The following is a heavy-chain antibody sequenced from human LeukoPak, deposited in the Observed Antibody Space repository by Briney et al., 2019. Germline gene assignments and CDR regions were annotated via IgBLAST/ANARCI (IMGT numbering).Heavy chain of an antibody. Sequence: PGGSLRLSCAASGFTFSSYAMSWVRQAPGKGLEWVANIKQDGSEKYYVDSVKGRFTISRDNAKNSLYLQMNSLRAEDTAVYYCAREQDIRIAAAGLGNAFDIWGQGTMVTVSS. CDR2: IKQDGSEK. V-gene: IGHV3-7*01. D-gene: IGHD6-13*01. J-gene: IGHJ3*02. CDR1: GFTFSSYA. CDR3: AREQDIRIAAAGLGNAFDI.